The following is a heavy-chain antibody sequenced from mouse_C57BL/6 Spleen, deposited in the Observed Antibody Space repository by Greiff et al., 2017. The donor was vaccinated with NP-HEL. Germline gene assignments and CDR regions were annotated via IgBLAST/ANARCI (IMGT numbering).Heavy chain of an antibody. CDR3: ARDRGLLEGFAY. Sequence: EVQGVESGGGLVKPGGSLKLSCAASGFTFSSYAMSWVRQTPEKRLEWVATISDGGSYTYYPDNVKGRFTISRDNAKNNLYLQMSHLKSEDTAMYYCARDRGLLEGFAYWGQGTLVTVSA. J-gene: IGHJ3*01. D-gene: IGHD1-1*01. V-gene: IGHV5-4*01. CDR1: GFTFSSYA. CDR2: ISDGGSYT.